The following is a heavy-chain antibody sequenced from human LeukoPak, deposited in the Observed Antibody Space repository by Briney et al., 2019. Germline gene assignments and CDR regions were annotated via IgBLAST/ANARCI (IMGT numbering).Heavy chain of an antibody. CDR3: ARGWASIRSWNYLDF. V-gene: IGHV3-7*05. D-gene: IGHD1-26*01. Sequence: GGCRTLARAISGFTARCRGIIWIRQAPGKGLEWVANIKQDGSEKYYVDSVKGRFTISRDNAKNSLYLQINSLRAEDTAVYYCARGWASIRSWNYLDFGGQGTLVTVSS. CDR1: GFTARCRG. J-gene: IGHJ4*02. CDR2: IKQDGSEK.